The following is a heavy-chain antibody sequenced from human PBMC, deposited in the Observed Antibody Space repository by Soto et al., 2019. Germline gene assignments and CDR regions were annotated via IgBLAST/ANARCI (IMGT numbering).Heavy chain of an antibody. D-gene: IGHD1-1*01. V-gene: IGHV1-18*04. Sequence: ASVKVSCKASGYTFTSYGISCVRQAPGQGLEWMGWISAYNGNTKDAQKFQGRVTMSTDTSTSTAYMELRSLRSDDTAVYYCVRQSTLMAFEHYGLDVWGQGTTVTVSS. CDR2: ISAYNGNT. CDR1: GYTFTSYG. J-gene: IGHJ6*02. CDR3: VRQSTLMAFEHYGLDV.